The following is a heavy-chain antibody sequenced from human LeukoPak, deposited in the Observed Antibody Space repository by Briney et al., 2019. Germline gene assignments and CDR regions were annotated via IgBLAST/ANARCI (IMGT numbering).Heavy chain of an antibody. J-gene: IGHJ3*02. D-gene: IGHD3-22*01. CDR2: INPSGGST. CDR3: ARASSEYYYDSSGYPWGAFDI. Sequence: ASVKVSXKASGYTFTSYYMHWVRQAPGQGLEWMGIINPSGGSTSYAQKFQGRATMTRDTSTSTVYMELSSLRSEDTAVCYCARASSEYYYDSSGYPWGAFDIWGQGTMVTISS. CDR1: GYTFTSYY. V-gene: IGHV1-46*01.